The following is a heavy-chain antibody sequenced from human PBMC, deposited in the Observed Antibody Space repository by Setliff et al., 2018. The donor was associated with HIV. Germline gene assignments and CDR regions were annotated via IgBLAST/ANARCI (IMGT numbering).Heavy chain of an antibody. CDR2: FYETVYT. CDR3: AGYTSGWYAPY. J-gene: IGHJ4*02. CDR1: GDFFSSDYY. Sequence: PSETLSLTCTVSGDFFSSDYYWGWIRQPPGKGLERIGSFYETVYTYYNPSLKSRVIISVDTSKNQFSLKLTSVTVADTAVYYCAGYTSGWYAPYWGQGTLVTVSS. V-gene: IGHV4-38-2*02. D-gene: IGHD6-19*01.